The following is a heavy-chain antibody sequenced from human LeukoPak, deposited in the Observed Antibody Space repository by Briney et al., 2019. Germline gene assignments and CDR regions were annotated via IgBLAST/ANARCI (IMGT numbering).Heavy chain of an antibody. CDR2: IYHSGST. V-gene: IGHV4-30-2*01. D-gene: IGHD2-2*01. CDR3: ARAGGLGYCSSTSCYNWFDP. J-gene: IGHJ5*02. CDR1: GGSISSGGYY. Sequence: SETLSLTCTVSGGSISSGGYYWSWIRQPPGKGLEWIGYIYHSGSTYYNPSLKSRVTISVDRSKNQFSLKLSSVTAADTAVYYCARAGGLGYCSSTSCYNWFDPWGQGTLVTVSS.